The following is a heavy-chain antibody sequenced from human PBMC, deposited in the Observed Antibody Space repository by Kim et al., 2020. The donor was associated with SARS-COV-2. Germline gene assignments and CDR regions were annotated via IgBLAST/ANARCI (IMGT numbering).Heavy chain of an antibody. Sequence: GGSLRLSCAASGFTFSSYAMSWVRQAPGKGLEWVSAISGSGGSTYYADSVKDRFTISRDNSKNMLYLQMNSLRAEDTAVYYCAKLPSTIFGVVAQYNWFDPWGQGTLVTVSS. D-gene: IGHD3-3*01. J-gene: IGHJ5*02. V-gene: IGHV3-23*01. CDR2: ISGSGGST. CDR3: AKLPSTIFGVVAQYNWFDP. CDR1: GFTFSSYA.